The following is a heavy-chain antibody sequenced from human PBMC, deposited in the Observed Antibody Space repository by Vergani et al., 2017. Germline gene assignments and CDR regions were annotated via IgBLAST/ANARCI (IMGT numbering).Heavy chain of an antibody. CDR2: ISAYNGNT. CDR1: GYTFTSYG. Sequence: QVQLVQSGAEVKKPGASVKVSCKASGYTFTSYGISWVRQAPGQGLEWMGWISAYNGNTNYAQKLQGRVTMTTDTSTSTAYMELRSLRSDDTAVYYCARDCPCGGGDCSAGWYFDLWGRGTLVTVSS. J-gene: IGHJ2*01. V-gene: IGHV1-18*01. CDR3: ARDCPCGGGDCSAGWYFDL. D-gene: IGHD2-21*02.